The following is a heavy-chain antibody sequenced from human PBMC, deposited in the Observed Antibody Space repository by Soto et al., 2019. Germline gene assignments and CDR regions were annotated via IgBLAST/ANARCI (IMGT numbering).Heavy chain of an antibody. D-gene: IGHD5-18*01. J-gene: IGHJ4*02. Sequence: SVKVSCKASGGTFSSYAISWVRQAPGQGLEWMGGIIPIFGTANYAQKFQGRVTITADESTSTAYMELSSLRSEDTAVYYCAGRGYSYQNYFDYWGQGTLVTVSS. CDR1: GGTFSSYA. CDR2: IIPIFGTA. CDR3: AGRGYSYQNYFDY. V-gene: IGHV1-69*13.